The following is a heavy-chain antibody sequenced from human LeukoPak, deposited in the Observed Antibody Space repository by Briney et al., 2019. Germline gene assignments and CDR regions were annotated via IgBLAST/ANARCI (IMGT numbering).Heavy chain of an antibody. D-gene: IGHD6-19*01. CDR3: ARVRIRRWLVLWGNWFDP. CDR2: IKRDGSEK. V-gene: IGHV3-7*01. CDR1: GFTFSSYW. Sequence: GGSLRLSCAASGFTFSSYWMTWVRQAPGKGLEWVANIKRDGSEKHYVDSVKGRFTISRDNANNSLYLQMTSLRAEDTAVYYCARVRIRRWLVLWGNWFDPWGQGTLVTVSS. J-gene: IGHJ5*02.